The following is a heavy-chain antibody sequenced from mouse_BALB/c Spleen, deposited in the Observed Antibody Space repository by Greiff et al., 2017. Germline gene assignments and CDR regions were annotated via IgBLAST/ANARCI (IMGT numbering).Heavy chain of an antibody. J-gene: IGHJ3*01. CDR1: GYTFTSYY. CDR2: INPSNGGT. CDR3: TRSDYYGSSPWFAD. V-gene: IGHV1S81*02. D-gene: IGHD1-1*01. Sequence: VQLQQSGAELVKPGASVKLSCKASGYTFTSYYMYWVKQRPGQGLEWIGEINPSNGGTNFNEKFKSKATLTVDKSSSTAYMQLSSLTSEDSAVYYCTRSDYYGSSPWFADWGQGTLVTGSA.